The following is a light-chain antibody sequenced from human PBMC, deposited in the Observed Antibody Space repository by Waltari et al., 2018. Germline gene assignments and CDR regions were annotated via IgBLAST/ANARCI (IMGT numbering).Light chain of an antibody. V-gene: IGLV2-23*02. CDR1: SSDVGNYNL. CDR3: CSYAGSSTSYVI. J-gene: IGLJ2*01. CDR2: EVT. Sequence: QSALTQPASVSGSPGQSITISCTGTSSDVGNYNLVSWYQQHPGKAPKLMIFEVTKRPSGISNRFSGSKSGNTAYLTISGLQAEDEADYYCCSYAGSSTSYVIFGGGTKLTVL.